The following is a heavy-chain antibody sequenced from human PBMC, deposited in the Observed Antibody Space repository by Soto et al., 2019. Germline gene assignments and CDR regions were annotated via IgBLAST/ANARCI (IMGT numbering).Heavy chain of an antibody. CDR1: GFTFSDHY. D-gene: IGHD3-16*01. CDR3: GRDPELWDENVASRPSTYYYGMDV. J-gene: IGHJ6*02. Sequence: QLVESGGGLVEPGGSLRLSCAASGFTFSDHYMSWIRQAPGKGLEWVSYISRSGSIVYYAGSVKGRFTISRDNSKNSLYLQMDGLRAEDTAIYYCGRDPELWDENVASRPSTYYYGMDVWGQGTTVAVAS. CDR2: ISRSGSIV. V-gene: IGHV3-11*01.